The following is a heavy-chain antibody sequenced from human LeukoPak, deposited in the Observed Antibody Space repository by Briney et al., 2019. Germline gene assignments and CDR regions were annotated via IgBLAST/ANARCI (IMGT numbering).Heavy chain of an antibody. CDR3: ARDAFGDGYNMGDY. CDR1: GFTFSSYG. J-gene: IGHJ4*02. V-gene: IGHV3-33*01. D-gene: IGHD5-24*01. Sequence: GGSLRLSCAASGFTFSSYGMHWVRQAPGKGLEWVAVIWYDGSNKYYADSVKGRFTISRDNSKNTLYLQMNSLRAEDTAVYYCARDAFGDGYNMGDYWGQGTLVTVSS. CDR2: IWYDGSNK.